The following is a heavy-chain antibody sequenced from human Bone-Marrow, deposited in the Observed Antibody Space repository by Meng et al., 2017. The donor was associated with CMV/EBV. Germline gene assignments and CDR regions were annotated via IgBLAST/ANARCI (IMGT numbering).Heavy chain of an antibody. J-gene: IGHJ6*02. D-gene: IGHD5-18*01. CDR2: INHSGST. V-gene: IGHV4-39*07. Sequence: SGPTLVKPTQTLTLTCTFSGFSLSTSGMCVSWIRQPPGKGLEWIGEINHSGSTNYNPSLKSRVTISVDTSKNQFSLKLSSVTAADTAVYYCARLGYSYGDVWGQGTTVTVSS. CDR3: ARLGYSYGDV. CDR1: GFSLSTSGM.